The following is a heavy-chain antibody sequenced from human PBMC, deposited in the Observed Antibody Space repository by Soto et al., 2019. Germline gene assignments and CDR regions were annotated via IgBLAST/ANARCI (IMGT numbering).Heavy chain of an antibody. CDR3: ASGKQQHLTLFDY. J-gene: IGHJ4*02. V-gene: IGHV1-69*13. CDR2: IIPIFGTA. CDR1: GGTFSSYA. Sequence: SVKVSCKASGGTFSSYAISWVRQAPGQGLEWMGGIIPIFGTANYAQKFQGRVTITADESTSTAYMELSSLRSEDTAVYYCASGKQQHLTLFDYWGQGTLVTVSS. D-gene: IGHD6-13*01.